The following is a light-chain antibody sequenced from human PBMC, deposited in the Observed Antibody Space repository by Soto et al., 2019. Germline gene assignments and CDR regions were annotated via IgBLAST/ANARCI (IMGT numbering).Light chain of an antibody. J-gene: IGLJ1*01. CDR2: EVS. CDR3: SSYTAGGTI. V-gene: IGLV2-14*01. CDR1: SGDVGGYYY. Sequence: QSVLTQPASASGSPGQSITISCTGTSGDVGGYYYVSWYQQLPGKAPKLMISEVSNRPSGVSNRFSGSKSGNTASLTISGLQAEDEADYYCSSYTAGGTIFGTGTKVTVL.